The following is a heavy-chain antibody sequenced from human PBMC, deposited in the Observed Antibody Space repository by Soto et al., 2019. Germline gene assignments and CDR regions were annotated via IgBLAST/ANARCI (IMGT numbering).Heavy chain of an antibody. CDR3: ARGRISAAATGWYFDL. V-gene: IGHV4-59*01. CDR1: DGSISSYY. D-gene: IGHD6-13*01. Sequence: QVQLQESGPGLVKPSETLSLTCTVSDGSISSYYWSWIRQPPGKRLEWIGYIYYSGSADYNPSLKSRVTLSVDAPKNQFSLKLTSVTAADTAVYYCARGRISAAATGWYFDLWGRGTLVTVSS. J-gene: IGHJ2*01. CDR2: IYYSGSA.